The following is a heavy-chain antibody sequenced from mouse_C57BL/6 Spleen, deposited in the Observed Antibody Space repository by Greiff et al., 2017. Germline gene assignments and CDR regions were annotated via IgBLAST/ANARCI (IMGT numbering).Heavy chain of an antibody. Sequence: VQLQQPGAELVKPGASVKLSCKASGYTFTSYWMHWVKQRPGQGLEWIGMIHPNSGSTNYNEKFKSKATLTVDKSSSTAYMQLSILTSEDSAVYYCARLDYDEGFAYWGQGTLVTVSA. D-gene: IGHD2-4*01. CDR1: GYTFTSYW. V-gene: IGHV1-64*01. J-gene: IGHJ3*01. CDR2: IHPNSGST. CDR3: ARLDYDEGFAY.